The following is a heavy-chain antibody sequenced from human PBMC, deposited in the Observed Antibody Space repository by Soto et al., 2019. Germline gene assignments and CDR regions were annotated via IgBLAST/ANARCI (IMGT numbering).Heavy chain of an antibody. J-gene: IGHJ4*02. CDR3: ARGTSVDY. CDR1: GYTFASYG. CDR2: ISGYSGNT. Sequence: QIQLVQSGAEVKKPGASVKVSCRASGYTFASYGISWVRQAPGQGLEWMGWISGYSGNTKYAQKFQGRVTMTTATSTDTAYMELRSLRSDDTAVYYCARGTSVDYWGQGTLVTVSS. V-gene: IGHV1-18*04.